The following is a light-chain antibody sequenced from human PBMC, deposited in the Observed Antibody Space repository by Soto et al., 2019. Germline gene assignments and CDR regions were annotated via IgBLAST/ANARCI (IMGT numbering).Light chain of an antibody. CDR2: AAS. Sequence: EIVMTQSPATLSVSPGERATLSCRASQTLYNNLAWYQQKLGQAPRLLIYAASARATDIPARFSGSGSGTEFTLTIRGLQSEDFAIYYCQQYTDWPLTFGGGTKVEI. V-gene: IGKV3-15*01. J-gene: IGKJ4*01. CDR3: QQYTDWPLT. CDR1: QTLYNN.